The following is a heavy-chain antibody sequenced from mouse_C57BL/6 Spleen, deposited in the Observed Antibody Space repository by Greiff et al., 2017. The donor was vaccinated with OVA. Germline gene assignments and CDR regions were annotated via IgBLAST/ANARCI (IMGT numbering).Heavy chain of an antibody. D-gene: IGHD2-10*01. CDR3: ARAYYGNPYYAMDY. CDR1: GYTFTDYN. CDR2: INPNNGGT. V-gene: IGHV1-22*01. J-gene: IGHJ4*01. Sequence: EVQLQQSGPELVKPGASVKVSCKASGYTFTDYNMHWVKQSHGKSLEWIGYINPNNGGTSYNQKFKGKATLTVNKSSSTAYMELRSLTSEDSAVYYCARAYYGNPYYAMDYWGQGTSVTVSS.